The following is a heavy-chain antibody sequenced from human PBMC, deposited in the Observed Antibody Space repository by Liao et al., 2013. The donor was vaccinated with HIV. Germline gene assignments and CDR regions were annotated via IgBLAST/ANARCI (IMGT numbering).Heavy chain of an antibody. Sequence: QVQLQESGPGLVKPSETLSLTCTVSGGSISSYYWSWIRQPAGKGLEWIGRIYTSGSTNYNPSLKSRVTMSVDTSKNQFSLKLSSVTAADTAVYYCARESRGCSGGSCYYYYYYMDVWGKGTTGHRLL. CDR1: GGSISSYY. D-gene: IGHD2-15*01. CDR2: IYTSGST. J-gene: IGHJ6*03. V-gene: IGHV4-4*07. CDR3: ARESRGCSGGSCYYYYYYMDV.